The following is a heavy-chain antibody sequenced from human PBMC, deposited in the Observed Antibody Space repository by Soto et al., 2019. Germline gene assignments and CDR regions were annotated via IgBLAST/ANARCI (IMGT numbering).Heavy chain of an antibody. D-gene: IGHD2-15*01. CDR1: GYTFTGYY. V-gene: IGHV1-2*04. CDR3: ARGRYCSGGSCYGEYFQH. Sequence: AASVKVSCKASGYTFTGYYMHWVRQAPGQGLEWMGWINPNSGGTNYAQKFQGWVTMTRDTSISTAYMELSRLRSDDTAVYYCARGRYCSGGSCYGEYFQHWGQGTLVTVSS. J-gene: IGHJ1*01. CDR2: INPNSGGT.